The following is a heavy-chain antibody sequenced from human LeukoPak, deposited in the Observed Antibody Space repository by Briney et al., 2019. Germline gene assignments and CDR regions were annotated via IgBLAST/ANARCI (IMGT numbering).Heavy chain of an antibody. CDR1: GFTFDDYA. CDR3: AKDASSGWYIDY. Sequence: GGSLRLSCAASGFTFDDYAMHWVRQAPGKGLEWVSGISWNSGNIGYADSVKGRFTISRDNAKNSLFLQMNSLRAQDTAFYYCAKDASSGWYIDYWGQGTLVTVSS. V-gene: IGHV3-9*01. J-gene: IGHJ4*02. D-gene: IGHD6-19*01. CDR2: ISWNSGNI.